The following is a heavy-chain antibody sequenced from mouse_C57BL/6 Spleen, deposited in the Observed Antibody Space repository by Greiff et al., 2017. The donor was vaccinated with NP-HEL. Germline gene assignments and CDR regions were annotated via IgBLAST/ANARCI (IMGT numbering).Heavy chain of an antibody. V-gene: IGHV14-1*01. CDR3: TTIYDGYYVGY. CDR1: GFNIKDYY. J-gene: IGHJ2*01. CDR2: IDPEDGDT. D-gene: IGHD2-3*01. Sequence: VQLQQSGAELVRPGASVKLSCTASGFNIKDYYMHWVKQRPEQGLEWIGRIDPEDGDTEYAPKFQGKATMTADTSSNPAYLQLSSLTSEDTAVYYCTTIYDGYYVGYWGQGTTLTVSS.